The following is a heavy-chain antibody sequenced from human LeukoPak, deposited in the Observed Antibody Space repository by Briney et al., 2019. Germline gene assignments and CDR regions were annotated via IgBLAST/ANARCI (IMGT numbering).Heavy chain of an antibody. D-gene: IGHD4-17*01. Sequence: SETLSLTCTVSRGSIGTYYWSWIRQSAGKGLEWIGRIYTSGSTKYNPSLKSRVTISLDKSKNQFSLNLNSVTAADTAVYYCARSASYGDYPIDYWGQGTLVTVSS. CDR1: RGSIGTYY. CDR3: ARSASYGDYPIDY. J-gene: IGHJ4*02. V-gene: IGHV4-4*07. CDR2: IYTSGST.